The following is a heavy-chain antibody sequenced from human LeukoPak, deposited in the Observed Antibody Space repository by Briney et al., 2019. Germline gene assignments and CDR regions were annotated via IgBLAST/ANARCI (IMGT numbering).Heavy chain of an antibody. J-gene: IGHJ6*03. CDR1: GYTFTGYY. D-gene: IGHD3-3*01. CDR2: INPNSGGT. CDR3: ARVAITIREGILVYYDFWSAYMDV. Sequence: ASVKVSCKASGYTFTGYYMHWVRQAPGQGLEWMGWINPNSGGTNYAQKFQGRVTMTRDTSISTAYMELSRLRSGDTAVYYCARVAITIREGILVYYDFWSAYMDVWGKGTAVTVSS. V-gene: IGHV1-2*02.